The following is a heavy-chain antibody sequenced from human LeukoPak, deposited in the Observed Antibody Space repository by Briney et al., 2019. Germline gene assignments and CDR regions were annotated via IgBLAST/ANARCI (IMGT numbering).Heavy chain of an antibody. Sequence: GASVKVSCKASGYTFTSYDINWVRQATGQGLEWMGWINPNSGGTNYAQKFQGRVTMTRDTSISTAYMELSRLRSDDTAVYYCASPFTVTENWFDPWGQGTLVTVSS. V-gene: IGHV1-2*02. CDR2: INPNSGGT. CDR1: GYTFTSYD. D-gene: IGHD4-11*01. CDR3: ASPFTVTENWFDP. J-gene: IGHJ5*02.